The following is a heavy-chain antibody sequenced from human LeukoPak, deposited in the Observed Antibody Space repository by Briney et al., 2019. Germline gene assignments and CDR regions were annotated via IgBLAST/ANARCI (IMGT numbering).Heavy chain of an antibody. CDR1: GGSISSSNW. J-gene: IGHJ6*03. V-gene: IGHV4-4*02. CDR3: ASLDSSGYANTFMDV. CDR2: IYHSGST. D-gene: IGHD3-22*01. Sequence: PSETLSLTCAISGGSISSSNWWSWVRQPPGEGLEWIGEIYHSGSTNYNPSLKSRVIISVDKSKTQFSLKLSSVTAADTAVYYCASLDSSGYANTFMDVWGKGTTVTVSS.